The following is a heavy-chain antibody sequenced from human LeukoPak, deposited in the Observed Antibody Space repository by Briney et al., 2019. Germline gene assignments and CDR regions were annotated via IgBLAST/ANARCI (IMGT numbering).Heavy chain of an antibody. J-gene: IGHJ6*03. V-gene: IGHV4-34*01. CDR1: GGSFSNYY. D-gene: IGHD1-7*01. CDR3: ARRWNYGRNYYIDV. CDR2: INDSGRT. Sequence: SETLSLTCAVYGGSFSNYYWSWIRQTPGKGMEWIGEINDSGRTNYNPSLMSRVTVSVDTSKNQFSLRLTSVTATDTAVYYCARRWNYGRNYYIDVWGKWAAVSVSS.